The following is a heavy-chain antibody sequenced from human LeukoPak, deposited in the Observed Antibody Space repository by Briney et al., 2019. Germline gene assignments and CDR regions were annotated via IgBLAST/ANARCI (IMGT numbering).Heavy chain of an antibody. CDR2: IYYSGST. V-gene: IGHV4-39*07. J-gene: IGHJ5*02. D-gene: IGHD3-3*01. CDR1: GGSISSSSYY. CDR3: ARGGPYRITIFGVVPGKSWFDP. Sequence: SETLSLTCTVSGGSISSSSYYWGWIRQPPGKGLEWIGSIYYSGSTNYNPSLKSRVTISVDTSKNQFSLKLSSVTAADTAVYYCARGGPYRITIFGVVPGKSWFDPWGQGTLVTVSS.